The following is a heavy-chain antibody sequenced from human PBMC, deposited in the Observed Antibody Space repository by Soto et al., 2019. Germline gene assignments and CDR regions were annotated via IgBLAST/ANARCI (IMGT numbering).Heavy chain of an antibody. CDR2: ISSSSSYI. J-gene: IGHJ3*02. Sequence: GGSLRLSCAASEFTFSSYSMNWVRQAPGKGLEWVSSISSSSSYIYYADSVKGRFTISRDNAKNSLYLQMNSLRAEDTAVYYCARDHSSTGISSYGDYIDAFDIWGQGTMVTVSS. CDR3: ARDHSSTGISSYGDYIDAFDI. CDR1: EFTFSSYS. V-gene: IGHV3-21*01. D-gene: IGHD4-17*01.